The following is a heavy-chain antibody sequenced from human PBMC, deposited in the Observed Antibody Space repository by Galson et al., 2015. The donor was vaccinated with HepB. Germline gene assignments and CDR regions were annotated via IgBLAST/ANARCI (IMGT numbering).Heavy chain of an antibody. Sequence: SVKVSCKASGYTFTGYHLHWVRQAPGQGLEWMGWINPDSGDRNYAQNFQGWVTMTRDTSISTAYMELSRLKSDDTAVYYCAREGPSAADAFDIWGQGTMVTVSS. D-gene: IGHD6-25*01. CDR3: AREGPSAADAFDI. CDR1: GYTFTGYH. V-gene: IGHV1-2*04. J-gene: IGHJ3*02. CDR2: INPDSGDR.